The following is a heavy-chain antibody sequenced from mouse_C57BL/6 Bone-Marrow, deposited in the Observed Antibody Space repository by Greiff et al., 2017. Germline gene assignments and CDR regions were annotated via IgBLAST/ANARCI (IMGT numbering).Heavy chain of an antibody. Sequence: QVQLQQSGAELARPGASVKLSCKASGYTFTSYGISWVKQRTGQGLEWIGEIYPRSGNTYYNEKFKGKATLTADKSSSTAYMALRSLTSEDSAVYFCARPLRSYAMDYWGQGTSVTVSS. J-gene: IGHJ4*01. CDR1: GYTFTSYG. CDR3: ARPLRSYAMDY. V-gene: IGHV1-81*01. D-gene: IGHD1-1*01. CDR2: IYPRSGNT.